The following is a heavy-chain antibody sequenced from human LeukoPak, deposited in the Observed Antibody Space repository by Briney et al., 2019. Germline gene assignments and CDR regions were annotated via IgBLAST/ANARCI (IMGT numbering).Heavy chain of an antibody. V-gene: IGHV4-34*01. CDR3: ARDRGSQPFIDY. CDR1: GGSFSGYY. Sequence: PSETLSLTCAVYGGSFSGYYWSWIRQPPGKGLEWIGSISYSGSTYYNPSLKSRVTISVDTSKNQFSLKLSSVTAADTAVYYCARDRGSQPFIDYWGQGTLVTVSS. D-gene: IGHD1-26*01. CDR2: ISYSGST. J-gene: IGHJ4*02.